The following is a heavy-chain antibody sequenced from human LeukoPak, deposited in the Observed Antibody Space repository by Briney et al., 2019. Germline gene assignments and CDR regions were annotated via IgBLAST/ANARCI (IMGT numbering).Heavy chain of an antibody. Sequence: PGGSLRLSCAASGFSFSSYSMNWVRRAPGKGLEWVSSISSSSSYIYYADSVKGRFTISRDNAKNSLYLQMNSLRAEDTAVYYCARDLVVVPAHDAFDIWGQGTMVTVSS. D-gene: IGHD2-2*01. CDR3: ARDLVVVPAHDAFDI. CDR1: GFSFSSYS. J-gene: IGHJ3*02. CDR2: ISSSSSYI. V-gene: IGHV3-21*01.